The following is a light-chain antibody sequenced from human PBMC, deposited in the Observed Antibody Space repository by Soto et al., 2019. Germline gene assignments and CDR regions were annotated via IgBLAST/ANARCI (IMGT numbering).Light chain of an antibody. CDR3: QQYGSSLIT. V-gene: IGKV3-20*01. Sequence: EIELTQSPGTLSLSPGERATLSCRASQSVSSYYLAWYQQKPGQAPRLLIYGASSRATGIPDRFSGSGSGTDFTLTISRLEPEDFAVYYCQQYGSSLITFGQGTRL. CDR1: QSVSSYY. CDR2: GAS. J-gene: IGKJ5*01.